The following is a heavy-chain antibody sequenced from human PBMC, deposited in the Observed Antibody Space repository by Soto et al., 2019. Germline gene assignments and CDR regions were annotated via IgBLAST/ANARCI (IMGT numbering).Heavy chain of an antibody. Sequence: PSETLSLTCAVSGGSISSGGYSWSWIRQPPGKGLEWIGYIYHSGSTYYNPSLKSRVTISVDTSKNQFSLKLSSVTAADTAVYYCARHYYGSGTSDYWGQGTLVTVSS. V-gene: IGHV4-30-2*03. CDR1: GGSISSGGYS. D-gene: IGHD3-10*01. CDR2: IYHSGST. J-gene: IGHJ4*02. CDR3: ARHYYGSGTSDY.